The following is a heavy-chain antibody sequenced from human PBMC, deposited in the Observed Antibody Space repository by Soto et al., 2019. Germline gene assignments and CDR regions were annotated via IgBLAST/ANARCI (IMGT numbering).Heavy chain of an antibody. Sequence: QVQLVQSGAEVKKPGSSVTVSCKASGGTFSSYTISWVRQAPGQGLEWMGGIIPIFGTANYAQKFQGRVTXXXXXPXSXXXXXLXSXXXXXXXXXXCARGXXXXXQLWYFDLWGRGTLVTVSS. J-gene: IGHJ2*01. CDR3: ARGXXXXXQLWYFDL. CDR2: IIPIFGTA. V-gene: IGHV1-69*05. CDR1: GGTFSSYT.